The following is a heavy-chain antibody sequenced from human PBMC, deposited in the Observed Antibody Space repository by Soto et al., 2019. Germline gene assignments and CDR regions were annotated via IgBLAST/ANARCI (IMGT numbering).Heavy chain of an antibody. J-gene: IGHJ4*02. D-gene: IGHD6-19*01. CDR3: AKSHNTSGWYVTTDY. CDR1: GFTFGDYA. V-gene: IGHV3-9*01. Sequence: GGSLRLSCAASGFTFGDYAMQWVRQAPGKGLEWVSAISWNSGSIDCADSVKGRFTISRDNAKNSLYLQMNSLRAEDTALYYCAKSHNTSGWYVTTDYWGQGTRVTVSS. CDR2: ISWNSGSI.